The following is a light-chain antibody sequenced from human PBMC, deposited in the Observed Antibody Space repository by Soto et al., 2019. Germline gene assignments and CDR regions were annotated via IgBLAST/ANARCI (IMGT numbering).Light chain of an antibody. J-gene: IGKJ2*01. CDR3: QQYKSYST. Sequence: GARVTITCRASQSISTWLAWYQQKPGKAPRFLMYQASTLENGVPPRFSGRGSGTEFTLTISNLQPDDFATYYCQQYKSYSTFGQGTKVDSK. V-gene: IGKV1-5*03. CDR1: QSISTW. CDR2: QAS.